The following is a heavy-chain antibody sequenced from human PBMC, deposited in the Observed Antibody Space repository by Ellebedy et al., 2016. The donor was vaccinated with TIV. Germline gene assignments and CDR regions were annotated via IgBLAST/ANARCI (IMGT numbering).Heavy chain of an antibody. J-gene: IGHJ3*02. CDR3: ARRSQHFDWLLGAALDI. Sequence: LGGSLRLSCAVSGFTFSNYWMSWVRQAPGKGLEWVANIKEDGSERNHVDSVKGRFTISRDNAKNSLYLQMNSLRAEDTAVYYCARRSQHFDWLLGAALDIWGQGAMVTVSS. CDR2: IKEDGSER. V-gene: IGHV3-7*01. CDR1: GFTFSNYW. D-gene: IGHD3-9*01.